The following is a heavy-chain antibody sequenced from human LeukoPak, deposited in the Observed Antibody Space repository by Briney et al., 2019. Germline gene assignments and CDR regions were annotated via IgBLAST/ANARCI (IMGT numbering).Heavy chain of an antibody. J-gene: IGHJ5*02. CDR1: GGSISSSSYY. CDR3: ARDSIGPRWFDP. V-gene: IGHV4-39*07. CDR2: IYYSGST. Sequence: SETLSLTCTVSGGSISSSSYYWGWIRQPPGKGLEWIGSIYYSGSTYYNPSLKSRVTISVDTSKNQFSLKLSSVTAADTAVYYCARDSIGPRWFDPWGQGTLVTVSS. D-gene: IGHD2/OR15-2a*01.